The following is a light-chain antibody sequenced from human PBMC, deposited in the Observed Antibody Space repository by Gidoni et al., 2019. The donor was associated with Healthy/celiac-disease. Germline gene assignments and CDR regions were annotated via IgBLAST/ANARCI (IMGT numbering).Light chain of an antibody. CDR1: QDISYY. CDR3: QQYDNLSWT. V-gene: IGKV1-33*01. J-gene: IGKJ1*01. Sequence: DIQMPQSPSSLSASVGDRATITCQARQDISYYLNWYQQKPGKAPKLLIYDAATLETGVPSRFSGSGSVTDVTFTISSLLPQDIATYYCQQYDNLSWTFGQGTKVEIK. CDR2: DAA.